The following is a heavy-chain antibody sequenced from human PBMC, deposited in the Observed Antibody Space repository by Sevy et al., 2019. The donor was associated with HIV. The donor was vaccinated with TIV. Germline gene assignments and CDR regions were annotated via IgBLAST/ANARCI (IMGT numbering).Heavy chain of an antibody. CDR3: ARDWALSAGYSSSWYYYFDY. Sequence: GGSLRLSCAASGFTFSSYSMNWVRQAPGKGLEWVSYISSSSSTIYYADSVKGRFTISRDNAKNSLYLQMNSLRAEDTAVYYCARDWALSAGYSSSWYYYFDYWGQGTLVTVSS. J-gene: IGHJ4*02. V-gene: IGHV3-48*01. D-gene: IGHD6-13*01. CDR2: ISSSSSTI. CDR1: GFTFSSYS.